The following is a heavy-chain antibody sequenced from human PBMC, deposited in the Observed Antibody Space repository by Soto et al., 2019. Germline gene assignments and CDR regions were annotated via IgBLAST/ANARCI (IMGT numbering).Heavy chain of an antibody. CDR1: GGSFSGYY. J-gene: IGHJ4*02. V-gene: IGHV4-34*01. CDR2: INHSGST. CDR3: ALSRGLKYSSSWYILFDY. D-gene: IGHD6-13*01. Sequence: PSETLSLTCAVYGGSFSGYYWSWIRQPPGKGLEWIGEINHSGSTNYNPSLKSRVTISVDTSKNQFSLKLSSVTAADTAVYYCALSRGLKYSSSWYILFDYWGQGTLVTVSS.